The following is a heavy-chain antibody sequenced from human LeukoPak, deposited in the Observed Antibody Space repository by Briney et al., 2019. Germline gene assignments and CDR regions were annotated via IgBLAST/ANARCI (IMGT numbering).Heavy chain of an antibody. V-gene: IGHV3-30*02. CDR1: GFTFSSYG. J-gene: IGHJ6*03. Sequence: GGSLRLSCAASGFTFSSYGMHWVRQAPGKGLEWVAFIRYDGTNKYYTDSVKGRFTISRDNSKNTLFLQMSSLRAEDTAVYYCAKEYCSSTNCYKDVWGKGTTVTVS. CDR3: AKEYCSSTNCYKDV. CDR2: IRYDGTNK. D-gene: IGHD2-2*01.